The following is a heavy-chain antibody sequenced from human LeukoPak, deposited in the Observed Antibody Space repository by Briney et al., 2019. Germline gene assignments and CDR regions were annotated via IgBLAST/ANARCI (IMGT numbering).Heavy chain of an antibody. J-gene: IGHJ4*02. CDR3: AKDRSGLWFGDSSDY. V-gene: IGHV3-30*02. D-gene: IGHD3-10*01. Sequence: GGSLRLSCAASGFSFSSYDMQWVCQAPGKGLEWVAFIQYDGTNKYYAESVKGRFTISRDNSKNTLYLQMNSLRVDDTAVYYCAKDRSGLWFGDSSDYWGQGTLVTVSS. CDR1: GFSFSSYD. CDR2: IQYDGTNK.